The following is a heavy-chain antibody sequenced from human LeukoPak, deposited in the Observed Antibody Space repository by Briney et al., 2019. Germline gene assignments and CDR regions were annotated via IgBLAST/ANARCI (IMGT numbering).Heavy chain of an antibody. J-gene: IGHJ4*02. CDR2: MNPNSGNT. CDR3: ARERRATGGVDY. Sequence: ASVKVSCKASGYTFTGYVINWVRQATGQGLEWMGWMNPNSGNTGYAQKFQGRVTITRNTSISTAYMELSSLRSEDTAVYYCARERRATGGVDYWGQGTLVTVSS. D-gene: IGHD2-8*01. V-gene: IGHV1-8*03. CDR1: GYTFTGYV.